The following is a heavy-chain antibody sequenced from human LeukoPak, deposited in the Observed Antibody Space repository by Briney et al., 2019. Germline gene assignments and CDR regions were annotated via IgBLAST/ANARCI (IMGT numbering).Heavy chain of an antibody. CDR2: ISYTGSA. V-gene: IGHV4-59*08. J-gene: IGHJ3*02. CDR1: GGSISSYY. CDR3: AGRVGDSAFDI. Sequence: SSETLSLTCTVSGGSISSYYWSWIRQPPGKGLEWIGYISYTGSANYNPSLKSRVTISVDTSQNKFSLKLSSVTAADTAVYYCAGRVGDSAFDIWGPGTMVTVSS. D-gene: IGHD1-26*01.